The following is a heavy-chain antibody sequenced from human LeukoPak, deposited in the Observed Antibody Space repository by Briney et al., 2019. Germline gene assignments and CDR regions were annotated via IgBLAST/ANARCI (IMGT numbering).Heavy chain of an antibody. CDR3: AGVGTMVRGVIPFDY. V-gene: IGHV4-59*01. J-gene: IGHJ4*02. CDR2: IYYSGST. D-gene: IGHD3-10*01. Sequence: SETLSLTCTVSGGSISSYYWSWIRQPPGKGLEWIGYIYYSGSTNYNPSLKSRVTISVDTSKNQFSLKLSSVTAADTAVYYCAGVGTMVRGVIPFDYWGQGTLVTVSS. CDR1: GGSISSYY.